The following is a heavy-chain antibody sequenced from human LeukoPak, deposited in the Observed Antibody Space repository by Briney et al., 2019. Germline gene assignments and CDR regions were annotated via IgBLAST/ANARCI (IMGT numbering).Heavy chain of an antibody. Sequence: GRSLRLSCAASGFTFSSYGMHWVRQAPGKGLEWVAVISYDGSNKYYADSVKGRFTISRDNSKNPLYLQMNSLGAEDTAVYYCAKGYYYDSSGYPDYWGQGTLVTVSS. CDR2: ISYDGSNK. J-gene: IGHJ4*02. CDR1: GFTFSSYG. D-gene: IGHD3-22*01. CDR3: AKGYYYDSSGYPDY. V-gene: IGHV3-30*18.